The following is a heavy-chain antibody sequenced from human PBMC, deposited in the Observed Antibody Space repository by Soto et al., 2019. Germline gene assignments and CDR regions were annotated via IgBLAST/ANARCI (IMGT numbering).Heavy chain of an antibody. Sequence: PGGSLRLSCAASGFTFSSYWMSWVRQTPGKGLEWVANIKQDGSEKYYVDSVKGRFTISRDNAKNSLYLQMNSLRAEDTAVYYCARDMVGYYYYMDVWGKGTTVTVSS. CDR3: ARDMVGYYYYMDV. CDR1: GFTFSSYW. J-gene: IGHJ6*03. D-gene: IGHD3-10*01. CDR2: IKQDGSEK. V-gene: IGHV3-7*01.